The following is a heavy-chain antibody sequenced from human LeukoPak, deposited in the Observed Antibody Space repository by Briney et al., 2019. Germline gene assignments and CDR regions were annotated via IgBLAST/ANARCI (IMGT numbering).Heavy chain of an antibody. CDR1: GFNFRNYW. J-gene: IGHJ5*02. Sequence: GGSLRLSCAASGFNFRNYWISWVRQAPGKGLEWVANIRDDGRDKSYVDSVKGRFTLSRDNARNSLSLQMNRLRLEDTAVYYCARDTGGGFDPWGQGTLVTVSS. D-gene: IGHD1-1*01. CDR3: ARDTGGGFDP. V-gene: IGHV3-7*01. CDR2: IRDDGRDK.